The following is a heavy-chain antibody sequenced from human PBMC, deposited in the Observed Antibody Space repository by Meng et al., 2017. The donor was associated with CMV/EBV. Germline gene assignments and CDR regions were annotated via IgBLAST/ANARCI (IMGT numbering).Heavy chain of an antibody. CDR3: AKVEGVYCTNAVCSMATGDDAFDI. V-gene: IGHV4-4*02. Sequence: GSLRLSCAVSGGSISSSNWWSWVRQPPGKGLEWIGEIYHSGSTNYNPSLKSRVTISVDKSKNQFSLKLSSVTAADTAVYYCAKVEGVYCTNAVCSMATGDDAFDIWGQGTMVTVSS. CDR2: IYHSGST. J-gene: IGHJ3*02. D-gene: IGHD2-8*01. CDR1: GGSISSSNW.